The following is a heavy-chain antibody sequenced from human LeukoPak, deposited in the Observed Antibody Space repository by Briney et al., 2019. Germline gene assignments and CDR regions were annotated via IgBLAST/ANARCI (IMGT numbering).Heavy chain of an antibody. D-gene: IGHD4-17*01. J-gene: IGHJ4*02. CDR1: GGPISSGSYY. V-gene: IGHV4-61*02. CDR3: AREGPTTPFDY. Sequence: PSQTLSLTCTVSGGPISSGSYYWSWIRQPAGKGLEWIGRIYTSGSTNYNPSLKSRVTISVDTSKNQFSLKLSSVTAADTAVYYCAREGPTTPFDYWGQGTLVTVSS. CDR2: IYTSGST.